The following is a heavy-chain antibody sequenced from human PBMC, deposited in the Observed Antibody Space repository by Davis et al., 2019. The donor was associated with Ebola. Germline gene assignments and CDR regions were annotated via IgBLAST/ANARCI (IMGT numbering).Heavy chain of an antibody. J-gene: IGHJ5*02. V-gene: IGHV1-69*13. CDR3: ARSFSSTFVGWFDP. CDR1: GGTFSSHA. D-gene: IGHD6-13*01. CDR2: IIPILGAT. Sequence: AASVKVSCKASGGTFSSHAVSWVRQAPGQGLEWMGGIIPILGATNYAQSFQGRVTITADESTGTAYMELSSLRSEDTAVYYCARSFSSTFVGWFDPWGQGTLVTVSS.